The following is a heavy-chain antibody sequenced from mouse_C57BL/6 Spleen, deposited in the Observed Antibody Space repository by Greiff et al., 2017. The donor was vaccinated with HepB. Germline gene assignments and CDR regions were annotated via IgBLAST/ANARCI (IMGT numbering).Heavy chain of an antibody. CDR1: GYAFSSYW. V-gene: IGHV1-80*01. CDR3: AGSRGYDDDGFAY. Sequence: QVQLQQSGAELVKPGASVKISCKASGYAFSSYWMNWVKQRPGKGLEWIGQIYPGDGDTNYNGKFKGKATLNADKSSSTAYMQLSSLTFEDSAVFFWAGSRGYDDDGFAYWGQGTLVTVSA. D-gene: IGHD2-4*01. CDR2: IYPGDGDT. J-gene: IGHJ3*01.